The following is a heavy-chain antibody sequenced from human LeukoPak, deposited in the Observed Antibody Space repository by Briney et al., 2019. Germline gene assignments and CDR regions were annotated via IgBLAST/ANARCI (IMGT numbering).Heavy chain of an antibody. D-gene: IGHD3-22*01. CDR2: ISSGSTFI. CDR1: GFTFSSYG. Sequence: GGSLRLSCAASGFTFSSYGMHWVRQAPGKGLEWVSYISSGSTFIYYADSVKGRFTISRDNAKNSLYLQMNSLRADDTAVYYCARSGTTYYYDSSTRIWGQGTMVTVSS. J-gene: IGHJ3*02. V-gene: IGHV3-21*05. CDR3: ARSGTTYYYDSSTRI.